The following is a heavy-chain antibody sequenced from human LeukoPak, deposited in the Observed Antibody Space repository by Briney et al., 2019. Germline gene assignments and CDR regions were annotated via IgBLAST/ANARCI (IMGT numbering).Heavy chain of an antibody. Sequence: SETLSLTCTVSGGAISSYYWSWIRQPPGKGLKWIGYIYYSGSTNYNPSLRSRVTISVDTSKNQFSLKLSSVTAADTAVYYCARGADGTYYYGSGSYLLFRYFDYWGQGTLVTVSS. CDR3: ARGADGTYYYGSGSYLLFRYFDY. J-gene: IGHJ4*02. D-gene: IGHD3-10*01. CDR1: GGAISSYY. CDR2: IYYSGST. V-gene: IGHV4-59*01.